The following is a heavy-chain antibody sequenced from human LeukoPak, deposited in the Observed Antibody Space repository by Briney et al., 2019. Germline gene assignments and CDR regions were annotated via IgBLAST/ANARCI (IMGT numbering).Heavy chain of an antibody. CDR3: ARYCSSTSCYWTDFDY. CDR1: GGSITTYY. CDR2: IYYRGSP. D-gene: IGHD2-2*01. J-gene: IGHJ4*02. V-gene: IGHV4-59*12. Sequence: SETLSLTCTVSGGSITTYYWSWIRQPPGKRLEWIGHIYYRGSPNYNPSLKSRVTISLDTSKNQFSLKLSSVTAADTAVYYCARYCSSTSCYWTDFDYWGQGTLVTVSS.